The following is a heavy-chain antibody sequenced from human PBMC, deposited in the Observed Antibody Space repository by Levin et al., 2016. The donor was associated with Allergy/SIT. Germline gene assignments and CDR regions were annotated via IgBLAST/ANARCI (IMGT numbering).Heavy chain of an antibody. CDR1: GFTFSTYA. CDR2: ISNSGGNT. V-gene: IGHV3-23*01. D-gene: IGHD2-15*01. Sequence: GESLKISCAASGFTFSTYAMSWVRQAPGKGLEWVSAISNSGGNTYYADSVKGRFTISRDNSKNTLYLQMNSLRAEDTAVYYCAKDSLSGMVVVARMVDYWGQGTLVTVSS. CDR3: AKDSLSGMVVVARMVDY. J-gene: IGHJ4*02.